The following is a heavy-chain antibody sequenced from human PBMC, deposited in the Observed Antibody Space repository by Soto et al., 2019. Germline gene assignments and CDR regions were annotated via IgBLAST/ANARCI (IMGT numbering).Heavy chain of an antibody. Sequence: GGSLRLSCAASGFIVSSNYMSWVRQAPGKGLEWVSATSGPGGSTYYADSVKGRFTISRDNSKNTLYLQMNSLRAEDTAVYYCAKARGSSWYDFDYWGQGTLVTVSS. CDR2: TSGPGGST. CDR1: GFIVSSNY. J-gene: IGHJ4*02. V-gene: IGHV3-23*01. D-gene: IGHD6-13*01. CDR3: AKARGSSWYDFDY.